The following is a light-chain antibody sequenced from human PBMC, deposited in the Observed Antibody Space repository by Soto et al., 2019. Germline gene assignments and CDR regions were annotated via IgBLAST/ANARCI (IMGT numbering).Light chain of an antibody. V-gene: IGLV2-14*01. CDR3: SSYASRSTLV. J-gene: IGLJ3*02. CDR1: SRDVGGYDY. Sequence: QSALTQPASVSGSPGQSITISCTGTSRDVGGYDYVSWYQQHPGKAPKLMIYDVSYRSSGVSNRFSGSKSGNTASLTISGLQADHEADYYCSSYASRSTLVFGGGTKVTVL. CDR2: DVS.